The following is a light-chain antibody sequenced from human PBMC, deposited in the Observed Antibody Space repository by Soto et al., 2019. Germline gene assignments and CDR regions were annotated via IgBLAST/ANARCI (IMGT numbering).Light chain of an antibody. J-gene: IGKJ1*01. V-gene: IGKV3-15*01. Sequence: EIVMTQSPATLSVSPGERATISCRASQSVSRNLAWYQQKPGQAPRLLIYGASTRATGIPARFSGSGSGTEFTITISSMQSEESAVDSCNQYNNCPPTWTFGQGTKVDVK. CDR2: GAS. CDR3: NQYNNCPPTWT. CDR1: QSVSRN.